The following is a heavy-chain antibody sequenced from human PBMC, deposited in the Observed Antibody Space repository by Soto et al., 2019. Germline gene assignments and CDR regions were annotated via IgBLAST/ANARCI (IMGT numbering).Heavy chain of an antibody. J-gene: IGHJ4*02. CDR1: GYTFSNYG. D-gene: IGHD4-4*01. V-gene: IGHV1-18*01. CDR2: INTYNGNT. CDR3: ARAQTPTESDH. Sequence: QVQLVQSGAEVKKPGASVKVSCKASGYTFSNYGITWVRQAPGQGLEWMGWINTYNGNTNYAQKVQGRVTMTADTSTSTVHMALRSLTSDDSAVYYCARAQTPTESDHWGQGTLVTVSS.